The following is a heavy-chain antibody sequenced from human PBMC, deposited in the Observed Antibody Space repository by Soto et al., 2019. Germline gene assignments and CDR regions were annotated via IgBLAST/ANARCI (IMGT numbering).Heavy chain of an antibody. CDR3: AGIVGSTDNFDY. J-gene: IGHJ4*02. V-gene: IGHV1-69*06. CDR2: IIPIFGTA. D-gene: IGHD1-26*01. CDR1: GGNLSSHA. Sequence: SVEVSCKASGGNLSSHAITWVRQVHGQGLECMGGIIPIFGTANYAQKFQGRVTITAEKSTSTAYMGLSSLRAEYTAMYYCAGIVGSTDNFDYWGQGTQVTVSS.